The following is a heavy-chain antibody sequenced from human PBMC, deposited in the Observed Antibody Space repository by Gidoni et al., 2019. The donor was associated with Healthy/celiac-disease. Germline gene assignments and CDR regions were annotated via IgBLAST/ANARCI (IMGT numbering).Heavy chain of an antibody. CDR2: INHSGST. D-gene: IGHD3-10*01. CDR3: ARGVRPMVRGGMDV. CDR1: GASFSGYY. V-gene: IGHV4-34*01. Sequence: QVQLQQWGAGLLKPPETLSLACADYGASFSGYYWSWIRQPPGKGLEWIGEINHSGSTNYNPSLKSRVTISVDTSKNQFSLKLSSVTAADTAVYYCARGVRPMVRGGMDVWGQGTTVTVSS. J-gene: IGHJ6*02.